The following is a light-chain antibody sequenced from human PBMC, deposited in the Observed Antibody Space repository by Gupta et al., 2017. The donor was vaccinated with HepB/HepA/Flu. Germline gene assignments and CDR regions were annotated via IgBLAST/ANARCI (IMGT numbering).Light chain of an antibody. V-gene: IGKV4-1*01. CDR3: QQYATIPLT. Sequence: DIVMTQSPDSLAVSLGERATINCKSSQSVFSTSTKKNYLAWYQQQAGQPPRLLIYWASTRESGVPDRFSGSGSGTNFTLTISSLQTEDAAVYYCQQYATIPLTFGGGTRVDFK. CDR1: QSVFSTSTKKNY. J-gene: IGKJ4*01. CDR2: WAS.